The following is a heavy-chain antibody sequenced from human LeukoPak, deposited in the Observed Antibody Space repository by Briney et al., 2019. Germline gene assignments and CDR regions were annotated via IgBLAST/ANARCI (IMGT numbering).Heavy chain of an antibody. Sequence: GGSLRLPCAASGFTFSSYAMSWVRQAPGKGLEWVSAISGSGGSTYYADSVKGRFTISRDNSKNTLYLQMNSLRAEDTAVYYCEKGLSITMIVVVTQGYFDYWGQGTLVTVSS. D-gene: IGHD3-22*01. CDR3: EKGLSITMIVVVTQGYFDY. CDR1: GFTFSSYA. CDR2: ISGSGGST. V-gene: IGHV3-23*01. J-gene: IGHJ4*02.